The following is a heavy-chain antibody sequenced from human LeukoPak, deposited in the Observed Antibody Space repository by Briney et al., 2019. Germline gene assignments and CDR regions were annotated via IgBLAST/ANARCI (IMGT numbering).Heavy chain of an antibody. CDR2: ITSNGGST. V-gene: IGHV3-23*01. J-gene: IGHJ1*01. CDR3: AKKAEAYGDSVTQH. D-gene: IGHD4-17*01. Sequence: PGGSLRLSCAASGFTFSSYAMSWVRQAPGKGLEWVSGITSNGGSTYYADSVKGRFTISRDNSKNTLYLQMNSLRVDDTALYYCAKKAEAYGDSVTQHWGQGTLVTVSS. CDR1: GFTFSSYA.